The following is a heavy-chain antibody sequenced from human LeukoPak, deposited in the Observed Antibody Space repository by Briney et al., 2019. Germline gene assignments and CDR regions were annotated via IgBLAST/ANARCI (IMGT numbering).Heavy chain of an antibody. J-gene: IGHJ4*02. CDR1: GFTFDDYA. V-gene: IGHV3-9*03. CDR2: INWNSGNI. Sequence: GGSLRLSCAASGFTFDDYAMHWVRRAPGKGLEWVSAINWNSGNIGYADSVKGRFTISRDNAKNSLYLQMNSLRAEDMALNYCAKGSSAWNEVFHFDYWGQGTLVTVSS. CDR3: AKGSSAWNEVFHFDY. D-gene: IGHD1-1*01.